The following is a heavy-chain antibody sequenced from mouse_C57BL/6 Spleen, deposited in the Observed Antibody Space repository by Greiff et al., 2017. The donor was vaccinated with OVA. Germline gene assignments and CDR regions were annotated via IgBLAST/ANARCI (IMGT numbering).Heavy chain of an antibody. CDR3: ARDYYGSSYFDV. D-gene: IGHD1-1*01. J-gene: IGHJ1*03. CDR2: ISDGGSYT. CDR1: GFTFSSYA. Sequence: EVTVVESGGGLVKPGGSLKLSCAASGFTFSSYAMSWVRQTPEKRLEWVATISDGGSYTYYPDNVKGRFTISRDNAKNNLYLQMSHLKSEDTAMYYCARDYYGSSYFDVWGTGTTVTVSS. V-gene: IGHV5-4*01.